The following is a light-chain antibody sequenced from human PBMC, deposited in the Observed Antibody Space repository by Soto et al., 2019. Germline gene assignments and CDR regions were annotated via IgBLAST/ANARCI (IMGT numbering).Light chain of an antibody. J-gene: IGKJ4*01. CDR2: GAS. CDR3: QQYIRWPLT. V-gene: IGKV3-15*01. CDR1: QDVSSN. Sequence: MVVTQSPATLSVSPGEGATLSCRASQDVSSNLAWYQQKPGQAPSLLIYGASTRATGTPARFSGSGSGTEFTLTISSLQSEDYAVYFCQQYIRWPLTFGGGTKVDIK.